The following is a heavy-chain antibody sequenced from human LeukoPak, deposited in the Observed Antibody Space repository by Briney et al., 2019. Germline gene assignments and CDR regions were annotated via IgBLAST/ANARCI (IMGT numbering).Heavy chain of an antibody. CDR1: GYTFTYNW. J-gene: IGHJ4*02. D-gene: IGHD6-6*01. Sequence: ASVKVSCKTSGYTFTYNWIHWVRQAPGQGLEWMGVITPGDGSTSYAQKFQDRVSMTRDTTTRTFYMELHSLRSEDTAVYYCARVAARILYYFDYWGQGTLVSVSS. V-gene: IGHV1-46*01. CDR3: ARVAARILYYFDY. CDR2: ITPGDGST.